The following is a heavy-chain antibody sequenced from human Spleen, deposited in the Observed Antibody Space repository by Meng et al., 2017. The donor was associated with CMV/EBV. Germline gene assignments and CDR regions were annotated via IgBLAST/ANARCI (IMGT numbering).Heavy chain of an antibody. D-gene: IGHD3-3*01. CDR2: ISGSGGST. CDR1: GFTFSSYA. CDR3: ARVDDFSYGMDV. Sequence: GGSLRLSCAASGFTFSSYAMSWVRQAPGKGLEWVSAISGSGGSTYYADSVKGRFTISRDNSKNTLYLQMNSLRAEDTAVYYCARVDDFSYGMDVWGQGTTVTVSS. J-gene: IGHJ6*02. V-gene: IGHV3-23*01.